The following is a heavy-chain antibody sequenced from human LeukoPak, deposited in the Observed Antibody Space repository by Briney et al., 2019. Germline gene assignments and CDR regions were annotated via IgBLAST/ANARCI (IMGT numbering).Heavy chain of an antibody. CDR1: GFTFDDYA. CDR2: ISGDGGST. V-gene: IGHV3-43*02. Sequence: GGSLRLSCAGSGFTFDDYAMHWVRQAPGKGLEWVSLISGDGGSTYYADSVKGRFTISRDNSKNSLYLQMNSLRTEDTALYYCAKDMWRFGELDYDYWGQGTLVTVSS. CDR3: AKDMWRFGELDYDY. J-gene: IGHJ4*02. D-gene: IGHD3-10*01.